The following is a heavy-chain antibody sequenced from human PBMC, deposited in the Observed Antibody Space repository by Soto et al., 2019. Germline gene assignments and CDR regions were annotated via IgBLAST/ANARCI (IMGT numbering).Heavy chain of an antibody. V-gene: IGHV3-23*01. D-gene: IGHD1-20*01. Sequence: PGGSLRLSCAASGFTFSNHGMSWVRLAPGMGLEWVSSISGDGSGTYYADSVKGRFTISRDNSKNTLDLEMNSLRVEDTAVYHCAILNWTYLGALAVWGQGTMVTVSS. CDR1: GFTFSNHG. J-gene: IGHJ3*01. CDR2: ISGDGSGT. CDR3: AILNWTYLGALAV.